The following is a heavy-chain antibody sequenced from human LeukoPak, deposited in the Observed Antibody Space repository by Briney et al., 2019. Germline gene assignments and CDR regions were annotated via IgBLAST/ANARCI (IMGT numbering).Heavy chain of an antibody. CDR2: IYTSGST. CDR1: GGSISSGSYY. V-gene: IGHV4-61*02. CDR3: ASSYSSSWYAGNY. J-gene: IGHJ4*02. D-gene: IGHD6-13*01. Sequence: SETLSLTCTVSGGSISSGSYYWSWIRQPAGKGLEWIGRIYTSGSTNYNPSLKSRVTISVDTSKNQFSLKLSSVTAADTAVYYCASSYSSSWYAGNYWGQGTLVTVSS.